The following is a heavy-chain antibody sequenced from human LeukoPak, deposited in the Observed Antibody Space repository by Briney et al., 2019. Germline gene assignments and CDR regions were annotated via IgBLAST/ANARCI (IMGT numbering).Heavy chain of an antibody. Sequence: PSETLSLTCTVSGGSISTYYWSWVRQPPGEGLEWIGYIYYSGSTNYNPSLESRVTMSVDTSKHQFSLQVNSTTTADTAVYYCARTYGDDDFDIWGQGTTVTVSS. V-gene: IGHV4-59*01. J-gene: IGHJ3*02. CDR1: GGSISTYY. CDR3: ARTYGDDDFDI. D-gene: IGHD4-17*01. CDR2: IYYSGST.